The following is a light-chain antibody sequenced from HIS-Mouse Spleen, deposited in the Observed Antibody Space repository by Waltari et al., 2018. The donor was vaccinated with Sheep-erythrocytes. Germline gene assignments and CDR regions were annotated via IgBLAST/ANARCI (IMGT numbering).Light chain of an antibody. CDR2: DVS. J-gene: IGLJ1*01. CDR1: SSDVGGYNY. CDR3: CSYAGSYTYV. Sequence: QSALTQPRSVSGSPGQSVTISCTGTSSDVGGYNYVSWYQQHPGKAPTLMIYDVSKRPSGVPDRFSGSKSGNTASLTISGLQAKDEADYYCCSYAGSYTYVFGTGTKVTVL. V-gene: IGLV2-11*01.